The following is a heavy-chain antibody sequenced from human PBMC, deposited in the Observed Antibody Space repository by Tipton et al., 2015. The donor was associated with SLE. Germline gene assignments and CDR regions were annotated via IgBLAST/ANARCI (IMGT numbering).Heavy chain of an antibody. CDR2: VYDSEST. V-gene: IGHV4-39*07. CDR3: ARTPRYYDMLTSYYMPPDY. CDR1: GGSLSTSSYC. D-gene: IGHD3-9*01. J-gene: IGHJ4*02. Sequence: TLSLTCTVSGGSLSTSSYCWGWIRQPPGKGLEWIGTVYDSESTYYNPSLKSRVTISVDTSKNQFSLKLSSVTAADTAVYYCARTPRYYDMLTSYYMPPDYWGQGTRVTVSS.